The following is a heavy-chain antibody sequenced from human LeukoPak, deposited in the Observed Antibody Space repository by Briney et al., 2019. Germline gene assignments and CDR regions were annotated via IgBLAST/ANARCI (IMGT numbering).Heavy chain of an antibody. CDR3: ARIGVRSVIIFGVFDY. CDR1: GASISSTSYY. CDR2: ISYSGTT. D-gene: IGHD3-10*01. V-gene: IGHV4-39*07. Sequence: SETLSLTCSVSGASISSTSYYWGWIRRPPGKGLEWIGSISYSGTTFYSLCLESRVTISADTSKNQFSLKLSSVTATDTAVYYCARIGVRSVIIFGVFDYWGQGIRVTVSS. J-gene: IGHJ4*02.